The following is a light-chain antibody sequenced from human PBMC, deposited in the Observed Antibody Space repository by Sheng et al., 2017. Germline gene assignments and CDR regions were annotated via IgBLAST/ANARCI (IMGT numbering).Light chain of an antibody. V-gene: IGKV1-39*01. CDR2: APS. Sequence: DIQMTQSPSSLSASVGDRVTITCRASQSISTYLNWYQHKPGKAPKLLIAAPSRLQSGVPSRFSGSGSGTEFTLTISSLQPEDFATYSCQTVLPTPTRPLTFG. CDR3: QTVLPTPTRPLT. CDR1: QSISTY. J-gene: IGKJ1*01.